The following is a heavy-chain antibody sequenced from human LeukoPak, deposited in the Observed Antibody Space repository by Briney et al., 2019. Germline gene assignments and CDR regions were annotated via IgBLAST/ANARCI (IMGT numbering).Heavy chain of an antibody. CDR2: IYYSGST. CDR3: ARALVTAILYED. CDR1: GGSVSSGSYY. J-gene: IGHJ4*02. V-gene: IGHV4-61*01. Sequence: SSETLFLTCSVSGGSVSSGSYYWSWIRQPPGKGLEWIGYIYYSGSTNYNPSLKSRVTISVDTSKNQFSLKLSSVTAADTAVYYCARALVTAILYEDWGQGTLVTVSS. D-gene: IGHD2-21*02.